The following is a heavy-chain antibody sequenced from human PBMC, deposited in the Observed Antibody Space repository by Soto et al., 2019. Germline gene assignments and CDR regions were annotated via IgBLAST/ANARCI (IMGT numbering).Heavy chain of an antibody. V-gene: IGHV1-8*01. CDR1: GYTFTSYD. CDR3: ARSTNDYGDRH. D-gene: IGHD4-17*01. CDR2: MNPNSGNT. J-gene: IGHJ4*02. Sequence: QVQLVQSGAEVKKPGASVKVSCKASGYTFTSYDINWVRQATGQGLEWMGWMNPNSGNTGYAQKFQGRVTMTRHTSLSTAYMELRRLRSQDTAVYYCARSTNDYGDRHWGQGTVVTASS.